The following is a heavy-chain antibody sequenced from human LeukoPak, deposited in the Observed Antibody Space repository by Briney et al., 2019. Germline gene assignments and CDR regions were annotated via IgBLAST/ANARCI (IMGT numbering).Heavy chain of an antibody. V-gene: IGHV3-21*01. CDR3: ARWRVNWYFDL. CDR2: ISSSNYI. J-gene: IGHJ2*01. Sequence: GGSLRLSCAASGFTFSSYSMNWVRQAPGKGLEWVSSISSSNYIYYADSVKGRFTIYRDNAKNSLYLQMNSLRAEDTAVYYCARWRVNWYFDLWGRGTQVTVSS. D-gene: IGHD3-22*01. CDR1: GFTFSSYS.